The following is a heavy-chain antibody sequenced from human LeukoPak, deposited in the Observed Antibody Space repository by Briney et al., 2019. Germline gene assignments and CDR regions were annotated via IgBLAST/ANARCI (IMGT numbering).Heavy chain of an antibody. D-gene: IGHD6-19*01. CDR2: IYSGGST. V-gene: IGHV3-53*01. Sequence: GGSLRLSCAASGFTLSSNYMSWVRQAPGKGLEWVSVIYSGGSTYYADSVKGRFTISRDNSKNTLYLQMNSLRAEDTAVYYCARASGWYFFDYWGQGTLVTVSS. CDR3: ARASGWYFFDY. J-gene: IGHJ4*02. CDR1: GFTLSSNY.